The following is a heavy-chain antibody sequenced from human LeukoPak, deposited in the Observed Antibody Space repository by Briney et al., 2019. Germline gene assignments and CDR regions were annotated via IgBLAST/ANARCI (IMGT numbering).Heavy chain of an antibody. D-gene: IGHD3-10*01. CDR3: ARDRGESYFDY. Sequence: PGGSLRLSCAASGFTFSTYSMTWVRQAPGKGLQWVAFIWYDGSNKYYADSVKGRFTISRDNSKNTLYLQINSLRAEDTAVYYCARDRGESYFDYWGQGTLVTVSS. J-gene: IGHJ4*02. CDR1: GFTFSTYS. CDR2: IWYDGSNK. V-gene: IGHV3-33*08.